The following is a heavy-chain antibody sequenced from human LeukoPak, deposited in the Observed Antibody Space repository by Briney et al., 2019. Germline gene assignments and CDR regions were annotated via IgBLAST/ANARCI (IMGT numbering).Heavy chain of an antibody. V-gene: IGHV1-58*02. J-gene: IGHJ4*02. CDR2: IVVGSGNT. Sequence: SVKVSCKASCYTFTSYGISWVRQARGQRLEWIGWIVVGSGNTNYAQKFQERVTITRDMSTSTAYMELSSLRSEDTAVYYCAADGLSGSGWYEELFDYWGQGTLVTVSS. CDR3: AADGLSGSGWYEELFDY. CDR1: CYTFTSYG. D-gene: IGHD6-19*01.